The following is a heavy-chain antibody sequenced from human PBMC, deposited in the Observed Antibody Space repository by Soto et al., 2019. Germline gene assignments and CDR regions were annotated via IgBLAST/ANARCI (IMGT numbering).Heavy chain of an antibody. D-gene: IGHD4-4*01. V-gene: IGHV4-34*01. CDR3: ARGYSNYVYNWFDP. J-gene: IGHJ5*02. CDR1: GGSFSGYY. CDR2: INHSGST. Sequence: SETLSLTCAVYGGSFSGYYWSWIRQPPGKGLEWIGEINHSGSTNYNPSLKSRVTISVDTSKNQFSLKLSSVTAADTAVYYCARGYSNYVYNWFDPWGQGTLVTVSS.